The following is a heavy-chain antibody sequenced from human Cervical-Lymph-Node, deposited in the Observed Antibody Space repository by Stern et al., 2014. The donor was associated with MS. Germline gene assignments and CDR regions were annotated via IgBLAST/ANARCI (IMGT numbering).Heavy chain of an antibody. CDR3: ARGYSYDLSYYYYAMDV. CDR1: GGIFSSYA. D-gene: IGHD5-18*01. CDR2: IIPIFGTA. J-gene: IGHJ6*02. V-gene: IGHV1-69*12. Sequence: QVQLVQSGAEVKKPGSSVKVSCKASGGIFSSYAISWVRQAPGQWLEWMGGIIPIFGTANYAQKFQGRVTITADESTNTAYMELSSLRSDDTAIYYCARGYSYDLSYYYYAMDVCGQGTTVTVSS.